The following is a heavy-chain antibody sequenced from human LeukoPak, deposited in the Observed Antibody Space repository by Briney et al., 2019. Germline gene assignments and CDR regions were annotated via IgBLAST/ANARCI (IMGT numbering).Heavy chain of an antibody. CDR1: GGSISSYY. D-gene: IGHD5/OR15-5a*01. CDR2: IYYSGST. J-gene: IGHJ6*02. CDR3: ARDLFTIQYGKDV. Sequence: SETLSLTCTVSGGSISSYYWSWIRQPPGKGLEWIGYIYYSGSTNYNPSLKSRVTISVDTSKNQFSLKLSSVTAADTAVYYCARDLFTIQYGKDVWGQGTTVTVSS. V-gene: IGHV4-59*01.